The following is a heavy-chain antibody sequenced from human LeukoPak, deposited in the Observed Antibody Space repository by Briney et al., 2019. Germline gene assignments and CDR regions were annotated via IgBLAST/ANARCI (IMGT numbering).Heavy chain of an antibody. V-gene: IGHV3-23*01. CDR1: GFTFSSYA. J-gene: IGHJ4*02. D-gene: IGHD6-13*01. CDR2: ISGSGGNT. Sequence: GGSLRLSCAASGFTFSSYAMSWVRQAPGNGLECISVISGSGGNTYYAESVKGRFTISRANSKNTLYLQIHSLIAEPPALYSFATSWNLDYWGQGTLVTVAS. CDR3: ATSWNLDY.